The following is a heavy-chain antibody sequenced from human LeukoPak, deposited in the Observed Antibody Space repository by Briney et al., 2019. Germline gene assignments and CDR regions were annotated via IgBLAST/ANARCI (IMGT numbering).Heavy chain of an antibody. D-gene: IGHD4-17*01. CDR2: INHSGST. V-gene: IGHV4-34*01. J-gene: IGHJ5*02. CDR3: ARGRYGLNWSDH. CDR1: GGSFSGYY. Sequence: SETLSLTCAVYGGSFSGYYWSWIRQPPGKGLEWIGEINHSGSTNYNPSLKSRVTISVDTSKNQFSLKLSSVTAADTAVYYCARGRYGLNWSDHWGQGTLVTVCS.